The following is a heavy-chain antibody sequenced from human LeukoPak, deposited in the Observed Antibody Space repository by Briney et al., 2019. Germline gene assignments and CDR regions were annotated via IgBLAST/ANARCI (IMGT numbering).Heavy chain of an antibody. V-gene: IGHV3-23*01. J-gene: IGHJ6*03. Sequence: GGSLRLSCAASGFTVSINYMIWVRQAPGKGLEWVSAMSGSGYYTYYVESVKGRFTISRDNSKNTLYLHMNSLRADDTAVYYCAKMEGQRLYDYCMDVWGRGTTVTVSS. CDR1: GFTVSINY. D-gene: IGHD3-3*01. CDR3: AKMEGQRLYDYCMDV. CDR2: MSGSGYYT.